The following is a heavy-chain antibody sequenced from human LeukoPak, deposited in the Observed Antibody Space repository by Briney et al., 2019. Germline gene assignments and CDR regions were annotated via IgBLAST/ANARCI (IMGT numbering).Heavy chain of an antibody. D-gene: IGHD1-26*01. J-gene: IGHJ6*02. Sequence: GGSLRLSCAASGFTFSSYDMSWVRQAPGKGLEWVSAISGGGGSTYYGDSVKGRFTISRDNSKNTVYLQMNSLRAEDTAVYYCAKREDSGSYSGMDVWGQGTTVTVSS. CDR3: AKREDSGSYSGMDV. CDR1: GFTFSSYD. V-gene: IGHV3-23*01. CDR2: ISGGGGST.